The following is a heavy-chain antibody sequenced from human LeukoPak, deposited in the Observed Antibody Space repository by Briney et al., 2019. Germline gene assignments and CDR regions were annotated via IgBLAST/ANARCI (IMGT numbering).Heavy chain of an antibody. V-gene: IGHV5-51*01. CDR1: GYSFTSYW. J-gene: IGHJ3*02. D-gene: IGHD2-21*02. Sequence: GESLKISCKGSGYSFTSYWIGWVRRLPGKGLEWRGIIYPGDSDTRYSPSFHGQVTISADKSISTAYLQWSSLKAADTAMYYCARRNPMTQDAFDIWGQGTMVTVSS. CDR2: IYPGDSDT. CDR3: ARRNPMTQDAFDI.